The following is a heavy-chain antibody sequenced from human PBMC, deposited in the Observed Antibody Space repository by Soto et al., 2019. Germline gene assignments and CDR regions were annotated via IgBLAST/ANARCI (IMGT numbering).Heavy chain of an antibody. Sequence: QPGGSLRLSCAASGFTFSDYYMDWVRQAPGKGLEWVGRIRNRPNSYTTQYAASVKGRFAVLRDDSENLVYLQMNDLKTEDTAVYYCVRDSGRGFYFDYWGQGAQVTVSS. V-gene: IGHV3-72*01. CDR1: GFTFSDYY. CDR2: IRNRPNSYTT. D-gene: IGHD3-10*01. CDR3: VRDSGRGFYFDY. J-gene: IGHJ4*02.